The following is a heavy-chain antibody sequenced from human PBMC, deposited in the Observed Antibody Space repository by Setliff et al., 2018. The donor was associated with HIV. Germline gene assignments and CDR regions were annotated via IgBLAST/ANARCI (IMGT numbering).Heavy chain of an antibody. Sequence: PSETLSLTCTVSGDSISSHYWNWIRQPPGKALEWIGYIYYSGSTNYNPSFKSRVTISVDRSKSQFSLKLNSVTAADTAVYYCARGCSGGTCTSDAFDIWGQGTMVTVSS. CDR3: ARGCSGGTCTSDAFDI. J-gene: IGHJ3*02. CDR1: GDSISSHY. D-gene: IGHD2-15*01. V-gene: IGHV4-59*08. CDR2: IYYSGST.